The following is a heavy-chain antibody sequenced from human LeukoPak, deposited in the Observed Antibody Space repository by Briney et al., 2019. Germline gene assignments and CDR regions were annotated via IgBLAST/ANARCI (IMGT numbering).Heavy chain of an antibody. D-gene: IGHD1-26*01. V-gene: IGHV3-21*01. CDR3: VYGGSYYVA. CDR1: GFTFNTYT. J-gene: IGHJ5*02. Sequence: GGSLRLSCAASGFTFNTYTMKWVRQAPGKGPEWVSSISSSSSYIYYADSVKGRFTISRDNAKNSLYLQMNSLRAEDTAVYHCVYGGSYYVAWGQGTLVTVSS. CDR2: ISSSSSYI.